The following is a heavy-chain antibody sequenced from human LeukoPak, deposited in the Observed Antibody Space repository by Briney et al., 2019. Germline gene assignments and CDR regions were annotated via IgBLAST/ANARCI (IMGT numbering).Heavy chain of an antibody. V-gene: IGHV1-46*01. D-gene: IGHD3-22*01. Sequence: ASVKVSCKASGYTFTSYYMHWVRQAPGQGLEWMGIINPSGGSTSYAQKFQGRVTMTRDMSTSTVYMELSRLRSDDTAVYYCATEAKEYYYDSSGYIGNWFDPWGQGTLVTVSP. CDR3: ATEAKEYYYDSSGYIGNWFDP. CDR2: INPSGGST. CDR1: GYTFTSYY. J-gene: IGHJ5*02.